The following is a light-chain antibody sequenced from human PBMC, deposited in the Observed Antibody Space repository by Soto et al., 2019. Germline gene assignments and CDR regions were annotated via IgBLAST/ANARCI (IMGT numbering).Light chain of an antibody. Sequence: DIQMTQSPSTLSASVGDTVTITCRASQSINSWLAWYQQKPGKAPKLLIYKASTLESGVPSRFSGSGSGTEFTLTISSLQPDDFATYYCQQYGSYFPTFGQGTKVDI. CDR2: KAS. J-gene: IGKJ1*01. V-gene: IGKV1-5*03. CDR1: QSINSW. CDR3: QQYGSYFPT.